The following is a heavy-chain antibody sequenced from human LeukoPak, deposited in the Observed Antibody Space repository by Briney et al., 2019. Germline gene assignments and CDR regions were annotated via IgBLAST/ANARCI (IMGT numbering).Heavy chain of an antibody. Sequence: SETLSLTCTVSGGSISSYYWSWIRQPAGKGLEWIGRIYTSGSTNYNPSLKSRVTMSVDTSKNQFSLKLSSVTAADTAVYYCARDLLSTTGTTGFYYYYYMDVWGKGTTVTVSS. CDR2: IYTSGST. V-gene: IGHV4-4*07. D-gene: IGHD4-17*01. CDR3: ARDLLSTTGTTGFYYYYYMDV. CDR1: GGSISSYY. J-gene: IGHJ6*03.